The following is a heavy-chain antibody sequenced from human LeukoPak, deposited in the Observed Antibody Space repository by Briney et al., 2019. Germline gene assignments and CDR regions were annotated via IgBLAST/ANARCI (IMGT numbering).Heavy chain of an antibody. Sequence: GGSLRLSCTASGFTFGDYAMSWVRQAPGKGLEWVGFIRSKAYGVTTEYAASVKGRFTISRDDSKSIAYLQMNSLKTEDTAVYYCVVVVAATHFDYWGQGTLVTVSS. CDR1: GFTFGDYA. D-gene: IGHD2-15*01. CDR3: VVVVAATHFDY. CDR2: IRSKAYGVTT. V-gene: IGHV3-49*04. J-gene: IGHJ4*02.